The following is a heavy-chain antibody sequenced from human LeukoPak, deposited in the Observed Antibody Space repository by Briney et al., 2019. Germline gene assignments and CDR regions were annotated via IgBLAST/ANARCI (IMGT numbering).Heavy chain of an antibody. V-gene: IGHV4-34*01. CDR2: INHSGST. CDR3: AKLWSSGWSDHDAFDI. CDR1: GGSFSGYY. J-gene: IGHJ3*02. D-gene: IGHD6-19*01. Sequence: SETLSLTCAVYGGSFSGYYWSWIRQPPGKWLEWIGEINHSGSTNYNPSLKSRVTISVDTSKNQFSLKLSSVTAADTAVYYCAKLWSSGWSDHDAFDIWGQGTMVTVSS.